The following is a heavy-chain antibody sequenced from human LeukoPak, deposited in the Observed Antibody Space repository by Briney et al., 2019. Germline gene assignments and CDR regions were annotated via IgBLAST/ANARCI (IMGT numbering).Heavy chain of an antibody. D-gene: IGHD3-10*01. CDR2: IKQEGSEK. V-gene: IGHV3-7*01. CDR3: AREGVGDFFDY. J-gene: IGHJ4*02. Sequence: GGSLRLSCAASGFTFSSYWMRWVRQAPGKGLEWVANIKQEGSEKYYVDPVKGRFTIPRNNAKNSLYLQMNSLRAEDTAVYYCAREGVGDFFDYWGQGTLVTVSS. CDR1: GFTFSSYW.